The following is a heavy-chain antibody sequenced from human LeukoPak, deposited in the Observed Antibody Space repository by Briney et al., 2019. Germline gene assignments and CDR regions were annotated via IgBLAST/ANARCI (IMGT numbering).Heavy chain of an antibody. V-gene: IGHV4-39*07. CDR1: GGSITSSYY. J-gene: IGHJ6*03. Sequence: PSETLSLTCTVSGGSITSSYYWGWIRQPPGKGLEWIGSIYYSGSTYYNPSLKSRVTISVDTSKNQFSLKLSSVTAADTAMYYCARVRRDYDFLPYYYYYMDVWGKGTTVTVSS. CDR3: ARVRRDYDFLPYYYYYMDV. D-gene: IGHD3-3*01. CDR2: IYYSGST.